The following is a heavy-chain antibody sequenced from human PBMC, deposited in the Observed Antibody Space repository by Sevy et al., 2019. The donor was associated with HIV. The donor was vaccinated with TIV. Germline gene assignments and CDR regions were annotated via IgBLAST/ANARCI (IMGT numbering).Heavy chain of an antibody. D-gene: IGHD5-18*01. V-gene: IGHV3-21*01. CDR1: GFTFSSYS. CDR2: ISSSSSYI. J-gene: IGHJ4*02. CDR3: VRGTILGYSYVGYYFDY. Sequence: GGSLRLSCAASGFTFSSYSMNWVRQAPGKGLEWVSSISSSSSYIYYADSVKGRFTISRDNAKNSLYLQMNSLRAEDTAVYYCVRGTILGYSYVGYYFDYWGQGTLVTVSS.